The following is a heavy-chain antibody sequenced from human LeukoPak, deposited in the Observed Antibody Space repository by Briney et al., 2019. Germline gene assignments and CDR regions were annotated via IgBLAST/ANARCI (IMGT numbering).Heavy chain of an antibody. CDR3: AKDKEGATYAYYLDY. CDR1: GFTFSSYG. V-gene: IGHV3-30*02. CDR2: IRYDGSNK. Sequence: GGSLRLSCAASGFTFSSYGMHWVRQAPGKGLEWVAFIRYDGSNKYYADSVKGRFTISRDNSKNTLYLQMNSLRAEDTAVYYCAKDKEGATYAYYLDYWGQGTLVTVSS. D-gene: IGHD1-26*01. J-gene: IGHJ4*02.